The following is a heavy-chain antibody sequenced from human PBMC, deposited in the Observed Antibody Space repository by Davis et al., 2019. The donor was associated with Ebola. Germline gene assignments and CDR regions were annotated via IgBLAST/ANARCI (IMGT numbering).Heavy chain of an antibody. D-gene: IGHD4-17*01. Sequence: GSLRLSCAASGFTFSDYYMSWIRQAPGKGLEWVSYISSSSSYTNYADSVKGRFTISRDNAKNSLYLQMNSLRAEDTAVYYCARDTGSVTTLFYYYGMDVWGQGTTVTVSS. CDR2: ISSSSSYT. J-gene: IGHJ6*02. CDR1: GFTFSDYY. V-gene: IGHV3-11*06. CDR3: ARDTGSVTTLFYYYGMDV.